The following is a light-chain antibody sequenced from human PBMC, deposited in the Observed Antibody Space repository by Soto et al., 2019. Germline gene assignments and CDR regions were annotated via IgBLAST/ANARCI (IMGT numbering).Light chain of an antibody. CDR2: GNT. V-gene: IGLV1-40*01. CDR3: QSYDRSLSALYV. J-gene: IGLJ1*01. CDR1: SSNIGAGYD. Sequence: QSVLTQPPSVSGAPGQNVTISCTGTSSNIGAGYDVHWYQQLPGAAPKLLIFGNTNRPSGVPDRFSGSKSGTSASLAITGLQAEDEATYYCQSYDRSLSALYVFGSGTKLTVL.